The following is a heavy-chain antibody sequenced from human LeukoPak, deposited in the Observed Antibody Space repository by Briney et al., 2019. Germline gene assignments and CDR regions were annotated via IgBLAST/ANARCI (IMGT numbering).Heavy chain of an antibody. D-gene: IGHD3-10*01. CDR3: ASLYGSGSIDY. CDR2: INHSGST. Sequence: SETLSLTCAVYGGSFSGYYWSWIRQPPGKGLEWIGEINHSGSTNSNPSLKSRVTISVDASKNQFSLKLSSVTAADTAVYYCASLYGSGSIDYWGQGTLVTVSS. J-gene: IGHJ4*02. V-gene: IGHV4-34*01. CDR1: GGSFSGYY.